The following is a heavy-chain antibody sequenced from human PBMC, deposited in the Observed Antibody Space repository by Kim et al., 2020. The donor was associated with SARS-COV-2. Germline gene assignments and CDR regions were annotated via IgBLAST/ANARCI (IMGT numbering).Heavy chain of an antibody. CDR3: SRVIAAAAHDAFDI. D-gene: IGHD6-13*01. CDR2: INSDGSST. Sequence: GGSLRLSCAASGFTFSSYWMHWVRQSPGKGLVWVSRINSDGSSTSYADSVKGRVTITRDNTKNTLYLQMNSLRAEDTAVYYCSRVIAAAAHDAFDIWGQG. CDR1: GFTFSSYW. J-gene: IGHJ3*02. V-gene: IGHV3-74*01.